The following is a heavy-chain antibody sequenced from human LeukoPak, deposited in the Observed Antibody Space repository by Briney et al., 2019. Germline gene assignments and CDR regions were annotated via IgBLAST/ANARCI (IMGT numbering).Heavy chain of an antibody. J-gene: IGHJ4*02. CDR3: ARANYDYVWRGYPLAY. Sequence: SETLSLTCTVSGGSISSYYWSWIRQPAGKGLEWIGRIYTSGSTNYNPSLKSRVTMSVDTSKNQFSLKLSSVTAADTAVYYCARANYDYVWRGYPLAYWGQGTVVTVSS. V-gene: IGHV4-4*07. CDR1: GGSISSYY. CDR2: IYTSGST. D-gene: IGHD3-16*02.